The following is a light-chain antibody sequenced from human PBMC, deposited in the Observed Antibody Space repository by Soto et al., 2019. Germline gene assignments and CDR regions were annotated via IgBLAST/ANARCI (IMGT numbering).Light chain of an antibody. Sequence: QSALTQPASVSGSPGQSIAISCTGTSSDVGGYNYVSWYQQHPGKAPKLIIYDVTNRPSGVSNRFSGSKSGNTASLTISGLQAEDEADYYCSSYTSSSTYVFGTGTQLTV. CDR1: SSDVGGYNY. V-gene: IGLV2-14*01. CDR2: DVT. CDR3: SSYTSSSTYV. J-gene: IGLJ1*01.